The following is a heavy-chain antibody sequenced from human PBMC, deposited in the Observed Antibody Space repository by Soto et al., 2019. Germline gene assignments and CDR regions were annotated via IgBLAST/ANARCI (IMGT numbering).Heavy chain of an antibody. J-gene: IGHJ4*02. D-gene: IGHD2-15*01. CDR2: ISGSGGST. Sequence: EVQLLESGGGLVQPGGSLRLSCAASGFTFSSYAMSWVRQALGKGLEWVSAISGSGGSTYYADSVRGRFTISRDNSKNTLYLQMNSLRAEDTAVYYCAKLHKGGGGSIFDYWGERTLVTVST. CDR3: AKLHKGGGGSIFDY. CDR1: GFTFSSYA. V-gene: IGHV3-23*01.